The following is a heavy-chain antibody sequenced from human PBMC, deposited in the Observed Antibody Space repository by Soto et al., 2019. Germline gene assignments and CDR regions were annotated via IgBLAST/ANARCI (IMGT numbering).Heavy chain of an antibody. V-gene: IGHV3-23*01. D-gene: IGHD4-17*01. CDR1: GFSFSSFA. J-gene: IGHJ6*04. Sequence: EVLLLESGGGLVQPGGSLRLSCEASGFSFSSFAMNWVRQAPGKGLEWVSAIGDSGASTYYADSEKGGFTISRDNSKNPLYLHLHRLRSEDTAVYYCGHGVELDVWGNGTTDTVSS. CDR3: GHGVELDV. CDR2: IGDSGAST.